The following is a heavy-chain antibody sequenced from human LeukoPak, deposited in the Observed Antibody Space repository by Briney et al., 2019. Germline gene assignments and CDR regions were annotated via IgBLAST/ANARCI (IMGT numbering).Heavy chain of an antibody. V-gene: IGHV3-7*03. J-gene: IGHJ4*02. CDR2: IKQDGTEE. CDR3: ARDPCHGALDY. D-gene: IGHD2-2*01. CDR1: GFTFSSSW. Sequence: GGSLRLSCVASGFTFSSSWMSWVRRAPGKGLEWVANIKQDGTEECYVDSVRGRFSISKDNAKNSLYLQMNSLRAGDTAVYYCARDPCHGALDYWGQGALVTVSS.